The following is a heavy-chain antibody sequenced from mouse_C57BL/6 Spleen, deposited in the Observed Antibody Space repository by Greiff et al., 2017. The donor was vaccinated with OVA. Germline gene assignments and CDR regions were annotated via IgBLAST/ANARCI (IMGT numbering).Heavy chain of an antibody. CDR1: GFSLTSYA. J-gene: IGHJ4*01. D-gene: IGHD3-3*01. V-gene: IGHV2-9-1*01. CDR3: ASNRDAMDY. Sequence: VNVVESGPGLVAPSQSLSITCTVSGFSLTSYAISWVRQPPGKGLEWLGVIWTGGGTNYNSALKSRLSISKDNSKSQVFLKMNSLQTDDTARYYCASNRDAMDYWGQGTSVTVSS. CDR2: IWTGGGT.